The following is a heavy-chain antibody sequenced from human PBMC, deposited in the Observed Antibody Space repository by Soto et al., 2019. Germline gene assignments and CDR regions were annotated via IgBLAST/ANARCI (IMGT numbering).Heavy chain of an antibody. V-gene: IGHV3-23*01. CDR3: ASGYSSGWYGIY. Sequence: QPGGSLRLSCTASGLTFSNYAMSWVRQAPGKGLEWVSLINGGGGSTFYADSVEGRFTISRDNSKNTLYVQMNSLRAEDTAIYYCASGYSSGWYGIYWGLGTTVTVSS. CDR1: GLTFSNYA. CDR2: INGGGGST. J-gene: IGHJ6*02. D-gene: IGHD6-19*01.